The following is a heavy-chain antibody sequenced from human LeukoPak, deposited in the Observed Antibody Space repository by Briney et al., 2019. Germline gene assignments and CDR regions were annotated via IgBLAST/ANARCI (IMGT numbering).Heavy chain of an antibody. D-gene: IGHD3-10*01. CDR3: ARTHRYYYGSGSYYNVNAFDI. CDR1: GFTFSSYG. V-gene: IGHV3-23*01. CDR2: ISGNGGST. Sequence: PGGSLRLSCAASGFTFSSYGMNWVRQAPGKGLEWVSAISGNGGSTYYADSVKGRFTISRDNAKNSLYLQMNSLRAEDTAVYYCARTHRYYYGSGSYYNVNAFDIWGQGTMVTVSS. J-gene: IGHJ3*02.